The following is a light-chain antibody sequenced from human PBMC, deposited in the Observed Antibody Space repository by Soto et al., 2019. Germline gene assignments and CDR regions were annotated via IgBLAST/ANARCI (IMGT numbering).Light chain of an antibody. CDR1: RSNIGSNT. CDR3: ATWDDSLNGHVV. CDR2: SNN. Sequence: QSVLTQPPSESGTPVQRVTISCSGSRSNIGSNTVNWYQQLPGTAPKFLIYSNNQRPSGGPKRFSGSKSGTSASLAISGLQSEDEADYYCATWDDSLNGHVVFGGGTKLTVL. J-gene: IGLJ2*01. V-gene: IGLV1-44*01.